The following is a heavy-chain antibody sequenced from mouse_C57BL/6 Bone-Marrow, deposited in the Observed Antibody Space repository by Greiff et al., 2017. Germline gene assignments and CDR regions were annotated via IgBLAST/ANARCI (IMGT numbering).Heavy chain of an antibody. CDR1: GYTFTDYN. CDR3: ARWSTTVVAHWYFDV. V-gene: IGHV1-18*01. D-gene: IGHD1-1*01. CDR2: INPNNGGT. J-gene: IGHJ1*03. Sequence: SGPELVKPGASVKIPCKASGYTFTDYNMDWVKQSHGKSLEWIGDINPNNGGTIYNQKFKGKATLTVDKSSSTAYMELRSLTSEDTAVYYCARWSTTVVAHWYFDVWGTGTTVTVSS.